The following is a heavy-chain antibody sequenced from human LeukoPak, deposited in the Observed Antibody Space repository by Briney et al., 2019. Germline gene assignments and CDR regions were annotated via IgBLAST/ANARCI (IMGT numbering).Heavy chain of an antibody. D-gene: IGHD2-8*02. CDR1: GFTFSSFG. J-gene: IGHJ4*02. CDR3: ARDHCTGGVCYYYSDY. Sequence: GGSLRLACAAAGFTFSSFGMYWVRQAPGKGLEWLSYIITISGTIYYADSGKGRFTISRDNAKNSLSLQMNSLRDEDTAVYYCARDHCTGGVCYYYSDYWGQGTLVAVSS. V-gene: IGHV3-48*02. CDR2: IITISGTI.